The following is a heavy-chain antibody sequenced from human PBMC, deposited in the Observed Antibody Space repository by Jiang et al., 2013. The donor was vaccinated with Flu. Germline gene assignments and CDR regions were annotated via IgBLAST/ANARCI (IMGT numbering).Heavy chain of an antibody. Sequence: WINPNSGGTNYAQKFQGWVTMTRDTSISTAYMELSRLRSDDTAVYYCARVMAAAGTGDAFDIWGQGTMVTVSS. CDR3: ARVMAAAGTGDAFDI. D-gene: IGHD6-13*01. V-gene: IGHV1-2*04. CDR2: INPNSGGT. J-gene: IGHJ3*02.